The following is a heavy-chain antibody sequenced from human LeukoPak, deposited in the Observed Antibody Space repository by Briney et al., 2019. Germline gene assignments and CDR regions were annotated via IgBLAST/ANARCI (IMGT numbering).Heavy chain of an antibody. CDR3: AKRVDYGDYSRYFQH. J-gene: IGHJ1*01. V-gene: IGHV3-23*01. D-gene: IGHD4-17*01. Sequence: GSLRLSCAASGFTFSSYAMSWVRQAPGKGLEWVSAISGSGGSTYYADSVKGRFTISRDNSKNTLYLQMNSLRAEDTAVYYCAKRVDYGDYSRYFQHWGQGTLVTVSS. CDR2: ISGSGGST. CDR1: GFTFSSYA.